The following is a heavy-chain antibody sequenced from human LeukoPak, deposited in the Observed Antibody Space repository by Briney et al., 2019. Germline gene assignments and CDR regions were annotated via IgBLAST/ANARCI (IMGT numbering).Heavy chain of an antibody. D-gene: IGHD2-15*01. CDR1: GFTFSSYW. J-gene: IGHJ4*02. CDR3: ATSTYCSGGSCYSRTFQY. CDR2: INSDGSST. V-gene: IGHV3-74*01. Sequence: GGSLRLSCAASGFTFSSYWMHWVRQAPGKGLVWVSRINSDGSSTTYADFVKGRFTISRDNAKNTLYLQMNSLRAEDTAVYYCATSTYCSGGSCYSRTFQYWGQGTLVTVSS.